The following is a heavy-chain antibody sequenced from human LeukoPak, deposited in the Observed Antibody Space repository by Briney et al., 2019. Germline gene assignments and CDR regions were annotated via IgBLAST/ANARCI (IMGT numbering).Heavy chain of an antibody. CDR1: GGSISSYY. CDR3: ARGDCSGGSCYSFWGTRPVGYFDY. J-gene: IGHJ4*02. CDR2: IYYSGST. V-gene: IGHV4-59*08. D-gene: IGHD2-15*01. Sequence: PSETLSLTCTVSGGSISSYYWSWIRQPPGKGLEWIGYIYYSGSTNYNPSLKSRVTISVDTSKNQFSLKLSSVTAADTAVYYCARGDCSGGSCYSFWGTRPVGYFDYCGQGTLVTVSS.